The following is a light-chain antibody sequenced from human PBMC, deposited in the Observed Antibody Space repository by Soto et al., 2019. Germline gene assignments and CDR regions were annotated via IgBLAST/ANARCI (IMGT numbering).Light chain of an antibody. CDR3: QQSYSTLT. Sequence: DIQMTQSPSSLSASVGDRVTITCRASQSISSYLNWYQQKPGKAPKLLIYAASSLQSGVPSRFSGSGSGTDFTLTISSLQPEDFATYYCQQSYSTLTFDGATKVEIK. CDR2: AAS. CDR1: QSISSY. J-gene: IGKJ4*01. V-gene: IGKV1-39*01.